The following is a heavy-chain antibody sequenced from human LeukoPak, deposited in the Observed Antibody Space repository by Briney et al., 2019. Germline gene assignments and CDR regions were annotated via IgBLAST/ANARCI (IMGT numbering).Heavy chain of an antibody. Sequence: GGSLRLSCAASGFMFRAYGMHWVRQAPGKGLEWLAVTSFDGGNTYYAASVKGRFTISRDNSKNTLYLQMSSLRAEDTAVYYCAKDPNGDYIGAFDFWGQGTMVTVSS. CDR1: GFMFRAYG. CDR2: TSFDGGNT. CDR3: AKDPNGDYIGAFDF. D-gene: IGHD4-17*01. J-gene: IGHJ3*01. V-gene: IGHV3-30*18.